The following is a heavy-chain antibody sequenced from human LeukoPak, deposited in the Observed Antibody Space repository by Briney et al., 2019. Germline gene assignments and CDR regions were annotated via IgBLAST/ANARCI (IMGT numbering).Heavy chain of an antibody. CDR1: GYTFTGYY. CDR2: INPNSGGT. V-gene: IGHV1-2*02. CDR3: ARVFWFGESSNWFDP. Sequence: ASVKVSFKASGYTFTGYYMHWVRQAPGQGLEWMGWINPNSGGTNYAKKFQGRVTMTRDTSISTAYMELSRLRSDDTAVYCCARVFWFGESSNWFDPWGQGTLVTVSS. J-gene: IGHJ5*02. D-gene: IGHD3-10*01.